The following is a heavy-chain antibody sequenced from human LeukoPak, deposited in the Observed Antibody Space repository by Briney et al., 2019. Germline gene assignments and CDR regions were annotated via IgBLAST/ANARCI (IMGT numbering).Heavy chain of an antibody. V-gene: IGHV1-46*01. Sequence: ASVKVSCKASGYTFTSYYMHWVRQAPGQWLEWMGLINPTGGSTSYAQQFQGRISMSRDTSTSTVYMEMSSLTSEDTALYYCARESTAFDYWGQGTLVTVSS. CDR2: INPTGGST. CDR1: GYTFTSYY. CDR3: ARESTAFDY. J-gene: IGHJ4*02.